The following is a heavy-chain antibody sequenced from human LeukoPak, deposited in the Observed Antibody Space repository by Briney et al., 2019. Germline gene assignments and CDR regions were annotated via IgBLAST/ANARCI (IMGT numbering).Heavy chain of an antibody. V-gene: IGHV1-69*04. CDR1: GGTFSSYA. Sequence: GASVKVSCKASGGTFSSYAISWVRQAPGQGLEWMGRIIPILGIANYAQKFQGRVTITADKSTSTAYMELSSLRSEDTAVYYCVRSSSSGAFDIWGQGTMVTVSS. CDR3: VRSSSSGAFDI. J-gene: IGHJ3*02. D-gene: IGHD6-6*01. CDR2: IIPILGIA.